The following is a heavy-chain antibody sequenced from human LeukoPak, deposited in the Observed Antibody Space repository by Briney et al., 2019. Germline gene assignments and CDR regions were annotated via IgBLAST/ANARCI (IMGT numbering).Heavy chain of an antibody. CDR1: GDSLSVYY. Sequence: SETLPLTCAVYGDSLSVYYWSWIRQSPGKGLEWIGEIHQSGSTNYNPSLKSRIVVSVDTSKNQFSLKVRSVTAADTAVYYCARPRYCMSTSCPDPQFEHWGQGTLVTVSS. CDR2: IHQSGST. CDR3: ARPRYCMSTSCPDPQFEH. D-gene: IGHD2-2*01. J-gene: IGHJ4*02. V-gene: IGHV4-34*01.